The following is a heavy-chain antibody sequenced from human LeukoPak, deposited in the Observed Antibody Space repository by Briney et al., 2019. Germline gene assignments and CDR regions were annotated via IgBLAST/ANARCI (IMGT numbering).Heavy chain of an antibody. CDR3: ARGRSTFSGSYYSYYYYYMDV. Sequence: GGSLRPSCAASGFTFSSYEMNWVRQAPGKGLEWVSYISSSGSTIYYADSVKGRFTISRDNAKNSLYLQMNSLRAGDTAVYYCARGRSTFSGSYYSYYYYYMDVWGKGTTVTVSS. J-gene: IGHJ6*03. D-gene: IGHD1-26*01. CDR2: ISSSGSTI. CDR1: GFTFSSYE. V-gene: IGHV3-48*03.